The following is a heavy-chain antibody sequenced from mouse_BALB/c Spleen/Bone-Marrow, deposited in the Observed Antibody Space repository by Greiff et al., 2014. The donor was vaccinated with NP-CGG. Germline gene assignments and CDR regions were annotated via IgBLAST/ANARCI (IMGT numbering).Heavy chain of an antibody. Sequence: QVQLQQPGAELAKPGASVKMSCKASGYTFTSYWMHWVKQRPGQGLEWIGYINPSTGYTGYNQKFKDKATLTADKSSSTAYMQLSSLTSEDSAVYYCARRLNWDWFAYWGQGTLVTVSA. J-gene: IGHJ3*01. D-gene: IGHD4-1*01. V-gene: IGHV1-7*01. CDR1: GYTFTSYW. CDR3: ARRLNWDWFAY. CDR2: INPSTGYT.